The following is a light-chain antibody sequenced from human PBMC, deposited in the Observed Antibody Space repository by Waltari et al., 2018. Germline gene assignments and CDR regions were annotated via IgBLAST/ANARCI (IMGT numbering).Light chain of an antibody. CDR1: QNILYSSKNKNY. Sequence: DIVMTQSPDSLAVSLGERDTINCKSSQNILYSSKNKNYLAWYKLKPGQTPKLLFYWASTRYSWFPDRFSGSGFVTDFTLTINSLQAEDVAVYYCQQHYSTPRTFGQGTKVEIK. J-gene: IGKJ1*01. CDR2: WAS. CDR3: QQHYSTPRT. V-gene: IGKV4-1*01.